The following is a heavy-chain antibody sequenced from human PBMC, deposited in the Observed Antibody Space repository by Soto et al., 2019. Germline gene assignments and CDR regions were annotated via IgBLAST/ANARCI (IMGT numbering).Heavy chain of an antibody. D-gene: IGHD2-8*02. CDR2: INHSGST. V-gene: IGHV4-34*01. CDR3: ARDKITGLFVY. CDR1: GGSFSGYY. Sequence: QVQLQQWGAGLLKPSETLSLTCAVYGGSFSGYYWTWIRQPPGTGLEWIGEINHSGSTNYNPSLKSRVTISVDTSKNPFSLKLTSVTAADTAVYYCARDKITGLFVYWGQGTLVTVSS. J-gene: IGHJ4*02.